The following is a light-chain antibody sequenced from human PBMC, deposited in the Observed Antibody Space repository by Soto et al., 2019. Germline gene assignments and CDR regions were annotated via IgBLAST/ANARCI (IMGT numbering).Light chain of an antibody. CDR1: SSDVGGYNY. CDR3: SSYAGSNNPSV. CDR2: EVS. V-gene: IGLV2-8*01. Sequence: QSVLTQPPSASGSPGQSVTISCTGTSSDVGGYNYVSWYQQHPGKAPKLMIYEVSKRPSGVPDRFSGSKSGNTASLTVSGRQAEDEAEYYCSSYAGSNNPSVFGTGTKLTVL. J-gene: IGLJ1*01.